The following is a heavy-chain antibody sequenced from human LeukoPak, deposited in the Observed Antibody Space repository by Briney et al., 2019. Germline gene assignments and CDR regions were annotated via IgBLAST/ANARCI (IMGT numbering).Heavy chain of an antibody. Sequence: PSETLSLTCTVSGGSISSGSYYWSWIRQPAGKGLEWIGRIYTSGSTNYNPSLKSRVTISVDTSENQFSLKLSSVTAADTAVYYCARTRRDGYNYWIDYWGQGTLVTVSS. CDR3: ARTRRDGYNYWIDY. D-gene: IGHD5-24*01. CDR2: IYTSGST. CDR1: GGSISSGSYY. V-gene: IGHV4-61*02. J-gene: IGHJ4*02.